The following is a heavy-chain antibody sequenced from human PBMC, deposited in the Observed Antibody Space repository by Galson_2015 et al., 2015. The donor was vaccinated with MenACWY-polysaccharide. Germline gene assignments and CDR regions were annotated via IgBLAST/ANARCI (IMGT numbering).Heavy chain of an antibody. CDR1: GFTFSSYS. J-gene: IGHJ3*02. Sequence: SLRLSCAASGFTFSSYSMNWVRQAPGKGLEWVSYISSSSTIYYADSVKGRFTISRDNAKNSLYLQMNSLRAEDTAVYYCARAPYDSKTPGAFDIWGQGTMVTVSS. D-gene: IGHD3-22*01. V-gene: IGHV3-48*01. CDR2: ISSSSTI. CDR3: ARAPYDSKTPGAFDI.